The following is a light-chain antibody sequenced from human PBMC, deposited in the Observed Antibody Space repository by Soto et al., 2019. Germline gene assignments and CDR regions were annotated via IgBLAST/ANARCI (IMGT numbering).Light chain of an antibody. CDR2: EVV. CDR3: KSYAGSNTYV. V-gene: IGLV2-8*01. Sequence: LTQPPSASGSPGQSVTISCTGTKSDIGVYDFVSWYQHHPGKAPRLIIYEVVQRPSGVPDRFSGSKSGNTASLTVSGLQAADEADYFCKSYAGSNTYVFGSGTKSPS. J-gene: IGLJ1*01. CDR1: KSDIGVYDF.